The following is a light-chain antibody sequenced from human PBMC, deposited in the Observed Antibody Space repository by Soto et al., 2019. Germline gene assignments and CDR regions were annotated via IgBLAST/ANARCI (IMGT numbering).Light chain of an antibody. CDR2: KAS. CDR3: KQYNDYPWT. J-gene: IGKJ1*01. V-gene: IGKV1-5*03. CDR1: QNIDSW. Sequence: DIQMTQSPSTLSASVGDRVTITCRASQNIDSWLAWYQQKPGKAPNLLIYKASTLQSGVPSRFSGSVSGTEFTLTISSLQPDDFATYYCKQYNDYPWTFGQGTRVEIK.